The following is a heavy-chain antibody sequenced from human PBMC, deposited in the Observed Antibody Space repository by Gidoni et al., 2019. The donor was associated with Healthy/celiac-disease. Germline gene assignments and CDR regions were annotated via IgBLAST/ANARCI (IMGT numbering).Heavy chain of an antibody. Sequence: QVQLQESCPGLVKPSETLSLTCTASGGSISSYYWSWIRQPPGKGLEWIGYTYYSGSTNYNPSLKSRVTISVETSKNQFSLKLSSVTAADTAVYYCARFHCSSTSCLGGWFDPWGQGTLVTVSS. J-gene: IGHJ5*02. D-gene: IGHD2-2*01. CDR3: ARFHCSSTSCLGGWFDP. V-gene: IGHV4-59*01. CDR2: TYYSGST. CDR1: GGSISSYY.